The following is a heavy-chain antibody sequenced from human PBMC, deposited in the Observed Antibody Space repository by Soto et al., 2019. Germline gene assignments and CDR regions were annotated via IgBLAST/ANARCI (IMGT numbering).Heavy chain of an antibody. CDR1: GFTFSSYA. J-gene: IGHJ5*02. CDR2: ISYDGSNK. V-gene: IGHV3-30-3*01. D-gene: IGHD3-22*01. CDR3: ARRRFDYYDSSGYYLPPWFDP. Sequence: PGGSLRLSGAASGFTFSSYAMHWVRQAPGKGLEWVAVISYDGSNKYYADSVKGRFTISRDNSKNTLYLQMNSLRAEDTAVYYCARRRFDYYDSSGYYLPPWFDPWGQGTLVTVSS.